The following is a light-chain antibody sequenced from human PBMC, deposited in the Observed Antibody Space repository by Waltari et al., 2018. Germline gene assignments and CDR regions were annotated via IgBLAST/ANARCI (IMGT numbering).Light chain of an antibody. V-gene: IGKV1-39*01. CDR1: QSISSY. J-gene: IGKJ5*01. Sequence: DIQMTQFQSSLSASVGDRVTITCRASQSISSYLNWYQQKPGKAPKLLIYAASSLQSGVPSRFSGSGSATDFTLTISSLQPEDFATYYCQQSYGTPRTFGQGTRLEIK. CDR3: QQSYGTPRT. CDR2: AAS.